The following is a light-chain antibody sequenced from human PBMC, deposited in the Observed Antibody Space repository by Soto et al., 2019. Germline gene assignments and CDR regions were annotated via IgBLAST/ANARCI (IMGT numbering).Light chain of an antibody. CDR3: QQFKSYPLT. CDR1: QSVSNN. J-gene: IGKJ4*01. V-gene: IGKV3-15*01. Sequence: EIVLTQSPGTLSLSPGERATLSCRASQSVSNNYLAWYQQKPGQAPRLLIYDASNRATGIPARFSGSGSGTEFTLTISSLQSEDFAVYYCQQFKSYPLTFGGGTKVDI. CDR2: DAS.